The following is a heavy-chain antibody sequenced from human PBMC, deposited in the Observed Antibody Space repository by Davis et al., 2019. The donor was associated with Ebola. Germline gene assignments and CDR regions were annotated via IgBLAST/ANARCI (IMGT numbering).Heavy chain of an antibody. Sequence: GGSLRLSCAASGFTFSDHYMSWIRQTPGKGLESVSYISNTANTIYYADPVRGRFTISRDNAKNSLYLQMNSLRPEDTAVYFCARDRDPYYDIMIGYSPIDYWGQGTLVTVPS. V-gene: IGHV3-11*01. CDR2: ISNTANTI. D-gene: IGHD3-9*01. CDR3: ARDRDPYYDIMIGYSPIDY. CDR1: GFTFSDHY. J-gene: IGHJ4*02.